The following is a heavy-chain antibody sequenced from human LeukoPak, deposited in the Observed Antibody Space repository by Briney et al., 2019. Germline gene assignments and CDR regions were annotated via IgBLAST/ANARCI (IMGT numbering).Heavy chain of an antibody. V-gene: IGHV3-11*05. J-gene: IGHJ4*02. CDR1: GFTFSDYY. CDR3: ARDMITMVRGVGY. D-gene: IGHD3-10*01. Sequence: GGSLRLSCAASGFTFSDYYMSWIRQAPGKGLEWVSYISSSSSYTNYADSVKGRFTISRDNAKNSLYLQMNSLRAEDTAVYYCARDMITMVRGVGYWGQGTLVTVSS. CDR2: ISSSSSYT.